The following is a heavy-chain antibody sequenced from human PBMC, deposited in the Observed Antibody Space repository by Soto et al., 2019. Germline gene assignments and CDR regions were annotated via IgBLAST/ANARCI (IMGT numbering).Heavy chain of an antibody. J-gene: IGHJ4*02. CDR1: GGSMSEYF. Sequence: SETLSLTCSVSGGSMSEYFWSWIRQSPGKGLEWIGYIYYLGSADYNPSLKSRVTISVDTSKRQFSLRLTSVTAADTAVYYCARDGYDGSGSPYPAYWGPGTQVTVSS. CDR2: IYYLGSA. D-gene: IGHD3-10*01. CDR3: ARDGYDGSGSPYPAY. V-gene: IGHV4-59*01.